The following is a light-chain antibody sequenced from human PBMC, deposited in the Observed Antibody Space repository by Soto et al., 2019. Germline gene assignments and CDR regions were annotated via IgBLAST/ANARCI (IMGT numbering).Light chain of an antibody. V-gene: IGKV3-15*01. J-gene: IGKJ1*01. CDR1: QSIISN. CDR3: QQYNYWPVT. CDR2: GAS. Sequence: EIVMTQSPATLSVSPGERATLSCRASQSIISNLSLYQQKPGQLPRLLISGASSRATSIPARFSGSGSGTEFTLTISNLQSEDFAVYCCQQYNYWPVTFGQGTKVDIK.